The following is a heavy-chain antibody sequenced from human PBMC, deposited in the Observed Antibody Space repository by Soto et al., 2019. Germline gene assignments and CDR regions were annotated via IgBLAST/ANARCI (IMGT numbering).Heavy chain of an antibody. CDR1: GGSISSGGYY. CDR2: IYHSGST. V-gene: IGHV4-30-2*01. CDR3: AKDTFYHDSRGYYVFDF. J-gene: IGHJ4*02. Sequence: SETLSLTCTVSGGSISSGGYYWSWIRQPPGKGLEWIGYIYHSGSTYYNPSLKSRVTISVDRSKNQFSLKLSSVTAADTAVYYCAKDTFYHDSRGYYVFDFWGQGTLVTVSS. D-gene: IGHD3-22*01.